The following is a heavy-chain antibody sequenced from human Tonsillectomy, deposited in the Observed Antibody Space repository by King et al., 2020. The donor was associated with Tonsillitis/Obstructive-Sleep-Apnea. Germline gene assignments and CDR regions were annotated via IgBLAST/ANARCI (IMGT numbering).Heavy chain of an antibody. D-gene: IGHD1-26*01. CDR1: GGSISSYY. V-gene: IGHV4-59*12. Sequence: QLQESGPGLVKPSETLSLTCTVSGGSISSYYWSWIRQPPGKGLEWIGYIYYSGSTNYNPSLQSRVTISVDTSKNQFSLRLSSVTAADTAVYYCARDAERRFDFWGQGTLVTVSS. CDR3: ARDAERRFDF. J-gene: IGHJ4*02. CDR2: IYYSGST.